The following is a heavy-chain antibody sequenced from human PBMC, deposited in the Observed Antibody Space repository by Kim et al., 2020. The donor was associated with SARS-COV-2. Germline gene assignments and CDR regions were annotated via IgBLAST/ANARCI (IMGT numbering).Heavy chain of an antibody. D-gene: IGHD3-10*01. CDR3: ARDAYGSGSSYGMDV. J-gene: IGHJ6*02. Sequence: PSLKSRVTISVDTSKNQFSLKLSSVTAADTAVYYCARDAYGSGSSYGMDVWGQGTTVTVSS. V-gene: IGHV4-31*02.